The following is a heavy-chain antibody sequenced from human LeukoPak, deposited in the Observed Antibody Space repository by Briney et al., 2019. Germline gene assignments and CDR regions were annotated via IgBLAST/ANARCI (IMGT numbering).Heavy chain of an antibody. V-gene: IGHV3-23*01. D-gene: IGHD3-10*02. CDR3: AKGLGSGSFLFDY. CDR1: GFTLSSYA. Sequence: GGSLRLSCAASGFTLSSYAMSWVRQPPRKGLEWVSAVSGSGGSTYYADSVKGRFTISRDNSKNTLYLQMNSLRAEDTAVYYCAKGLGSGSFLFDYWGQGTLVTVSS. J-gene: IGHJ4*02. CDR2: VSGSGGST.